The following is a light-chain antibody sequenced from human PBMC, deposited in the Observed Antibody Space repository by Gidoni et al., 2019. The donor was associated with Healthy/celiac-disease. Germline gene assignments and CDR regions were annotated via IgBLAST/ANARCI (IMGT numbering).Light chain of an antibody. J-gene: IGLJ3*02. V-gene: IGLV2-14*03. CDR3: SSYTSSSTWV. CDR1: SSDVGGYNY. Sequence: QSALTQPASVSGSPVQSITISCTGTSSDVGGYNYVSLYQQHPGKTPKLMIYDVSKRPSGVSNLFSGSKSGNTASLTISGLQAEDEADYYCSSYTSSSTWVFGGGTKLTVL. CDR2: DVS.